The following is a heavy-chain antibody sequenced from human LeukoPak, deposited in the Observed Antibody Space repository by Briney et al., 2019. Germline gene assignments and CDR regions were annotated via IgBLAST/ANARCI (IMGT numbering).Heavy chain of an antibody. D-gene: IGHD2-2*01. V-gene: IGHV4-39*07. CDR3: ARDKVAAMQDYYYYYYMDV. CDR2: IYYSGST. Sequence: SETLSLTCTVSGGSISSSSYYWGWIRQPPGKGLEWIGSIYYSGSTYYNPSLKSRATISVDTSKNQFSLKLSSVTAADTAVYYCARDKVAAMQDYYYYYYMDVWGKGTTVTVSS. J-gene: IGHJ6*03. CDR1: GGSISSSSYY.